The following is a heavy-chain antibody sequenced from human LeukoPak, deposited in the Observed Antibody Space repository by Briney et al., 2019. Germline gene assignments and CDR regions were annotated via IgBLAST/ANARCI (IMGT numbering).Heavy chain of an antibody. CDR3: ARDLYDFWSGYSTHFDY. D-gene: IGHD3-3*01. CDR1: GGTFSSYA. V-gene: IGHV1-69*04. J-gene: IGHJ4*02. Sequence: GASVKVSCKASGGTFSSYAISWVRQAPGQGLEWMGRIIPILGIANYAQKFQGRVTITADKSTSTAYMELSSLRSEDTAVYYCARDLYDFWSGYSTHFDYWGQGTLVTVSS. CDR2: IIPILGIA.